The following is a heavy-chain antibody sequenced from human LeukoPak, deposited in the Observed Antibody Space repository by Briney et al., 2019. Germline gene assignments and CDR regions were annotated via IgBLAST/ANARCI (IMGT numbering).Heavy chain of an antibody. Sequence: PGGSLRLSCAASGFTSSTYAMHWVRQAPGKGLEYVGVISYDGNTKFYADSVKGRFTISRDNSKNTLYLQMNTLRAEDTAVYYCARDRSAVSGVAFDIWGQGTMVTVSS. CDR1: GFTSSTYA. CDR3: ARDRSAVSGVAFDI. D-gene: IGHD2-8*01. V-gene: IGHV3-30-3*01. CDR2: ISYDGNTK. J-gene: IGHJ3*02.